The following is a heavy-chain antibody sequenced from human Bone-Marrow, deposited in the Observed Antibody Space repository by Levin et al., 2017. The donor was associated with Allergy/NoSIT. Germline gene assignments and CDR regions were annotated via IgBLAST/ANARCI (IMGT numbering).Heavy chain of an antibody. V-gene: IGHV3-30*18. Sequence: SCAASGFTFSSYGMHWVRQAPGKGLEWVAVISYDGSNKYYADSVKGRFTISRDNSKNTLYLQMNSLRAEDTAVYYCAKDGVAARRGWFDPWGQGTLVTVSS. CDR3: AKDGVAARRGWFDP. CDR2: ISYDGSNK. D-gene: IGHD6-6*01. CDR1: GFTFSSYG. J-gene: IGHJ5*02.